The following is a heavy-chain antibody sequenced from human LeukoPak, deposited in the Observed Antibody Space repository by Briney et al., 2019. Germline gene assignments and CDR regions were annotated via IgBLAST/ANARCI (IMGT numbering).Heavy chain of an antibody. V-gene: IGHV3-48*02. CDR3: VKRSDYGADWNYLDY. D-gene: IGHD4/OR15-4a*01. Sequence: QPGGSLRLSCAASGFTFSSYTMNWVRQAPGKGLEWISYITTSSTIYYADSVKGRFTISRDNAKNSLYLQMSSLRDEDTAIYYCVKRSDYGADWNYLDYWGQGTLVTVSS. J-gene: IGHJ4*02. CDR1: GFTFSSYT. CDR2: ITTSSTI.